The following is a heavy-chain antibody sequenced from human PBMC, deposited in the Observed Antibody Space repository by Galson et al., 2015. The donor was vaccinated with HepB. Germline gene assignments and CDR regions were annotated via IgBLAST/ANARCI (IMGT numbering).Heavy chain of an antibody. J-gene: IGHJ4*02. Sequence: SLRLSCAASGLTFSNSAMSWVRQAPGKGLEWVSGISGSSAITFYTDSVKGRFTISRDNSKKTLYLQMNSLRAEDTAVYYCVAPPPHMATVTTIYYWGQGTLVTVSS. CDR2: ISGSSAIT. CDR3: VAPPPHMATVTTIYY. V-gene: IGHV3-23*01. D-gene: IGHD4-17*01. CDR1: GLTFSNSA.